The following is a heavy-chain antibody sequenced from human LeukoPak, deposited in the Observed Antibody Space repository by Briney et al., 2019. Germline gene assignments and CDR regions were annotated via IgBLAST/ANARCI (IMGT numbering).Heavy chain of an antibody. CDR2: INPNSGGT. J-gene: IGHJ5*02. V-gene: IGHV1-2*02. CDR1: GYTFTGYY. D-gene: IGHD2-15*01. CDR3: ARDRVENCSGGSCYSDLEWFDP. Sequence: GASVKVSCKASGYTFTGYYMHWVRQAPGQGLEWMGWINPNSGGTNYAQEFQGRVTMTRDTSISTAYMELSRLRSDDTAVYYCARDRVENCSGGSCYSDLEWFDPWGQGTLVTVSS.